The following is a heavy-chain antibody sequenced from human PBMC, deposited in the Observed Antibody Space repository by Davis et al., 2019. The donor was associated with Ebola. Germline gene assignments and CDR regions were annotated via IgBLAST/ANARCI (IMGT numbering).Heavy chain of an antibody. J-gene: IGHJ4*02. CDR2: INSDGSST. CDR1: GFTFSSYW. D-gene: IGHD6-6*01. V-gene: IGHV3-74*01. Sequence: PGGSLRLSCAASGFTFSSYWMHWVRQAPGKGLVWVSRINSDGSSTSYADFVKGRITISRDNAKNTLYLQMNSLRVEDTAVYYCAKVGRSSSPGYFDYWGQGTLVTVSS. CDR3: AKVGRSSSPGYFDY.